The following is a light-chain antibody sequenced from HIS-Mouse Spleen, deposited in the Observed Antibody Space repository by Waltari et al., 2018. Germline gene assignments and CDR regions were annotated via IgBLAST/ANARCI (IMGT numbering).Light chain of an antibody. CDR2: WDS. CDR1: ALPKKY. Sequence: SYELTQPPSVSVSPGQTARITCTGDALPKKYPYWYQQKSGQAPVLVINWDSKRPSGIPERFSGSSSGTMATLTISGAQVEDEADYYCYSTDSSGNHRVFGGGTKLTVL. J-gene: IGLJ2*01. V-gene: IGLV3-10*01. CDR3: YSTDSSGNHRV.